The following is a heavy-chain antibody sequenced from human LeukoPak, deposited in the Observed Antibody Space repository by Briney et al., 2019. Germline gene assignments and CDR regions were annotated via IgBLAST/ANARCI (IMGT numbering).Heavy chain of an antibody. CDR1: GFTFSSSW. V-gene: IGHV3-7*01. Sequence: GGSLRLSCAASGFTFSSSWMSWVRQAPGKGLEWVANIQQDGSDKYYVGSVKGRFTISRDNAKNSLYLQMNSLRAEDTAVYYCARDLYRIVVVPHYFDYWGQGTLVTVSS. D-gene: IGHD3-22*01. J-gene: IGHJ4*02. CDR3: ARDLYRIVVVPHYFDY. CDR2: IQQDGSDK.